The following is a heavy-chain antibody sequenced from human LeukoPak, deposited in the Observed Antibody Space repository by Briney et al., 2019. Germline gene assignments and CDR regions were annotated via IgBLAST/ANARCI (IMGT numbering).Heavy chain of an antibody. J-gene: IGHJ2*01. Sequence: GGSLRLSCAASGFTFSSYGMTWVRQAPGRGLEWVANIKEDGSEKNYVDSVKGRFTISRDNAKNSVYLLLNSLTPEDTAVYYCARDLRAGGTWSYGVYFDLWGRGTLVTVSS. CDR3: ARDLRAGGTWSYGVYFDL. CDR2: IKEDGSEK. CDR1: GFTFSSYG. V-gene: IGHV3-7*01. D-gene: IGHD4-17*01.